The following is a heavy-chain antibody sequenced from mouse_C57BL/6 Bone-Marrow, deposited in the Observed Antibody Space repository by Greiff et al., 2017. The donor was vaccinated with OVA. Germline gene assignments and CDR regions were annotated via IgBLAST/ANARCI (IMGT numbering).Heavy chain of an antibody. V-gene: IGHV1-76*01. CDR2: IYPGSGNT. Sequence: QVQLQQSGAELVRSGASVKLSCKASGYTFTDYYINWVKQRPGQGLEWIARIYPGSGNTYYNEKFKGKATLTAEKSSSTAYMQLSSLTSEDSAVYFCARPSTVVATYWYFDVWGTGTTVTVSS. D-gene: IGHD1-1*01. CDR3: ARPSTVVATYWYFDV. CDR1: GYTFTDYY. J-gene: IGHJ1*03.